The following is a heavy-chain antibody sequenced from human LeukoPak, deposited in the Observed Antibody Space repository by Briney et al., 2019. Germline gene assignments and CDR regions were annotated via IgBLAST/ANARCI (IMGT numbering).Heavy chain of an antibody. CDR3: AKDSYYYDSSGYSGLAFDI. CDR1: GFTFSSYA. Sequence: GGSLRLSCAASGFTFSSYAMSWVRQAPGKGLEWVSATSGSGGSTYYADSVKGRFTISRDNSKNTLYLQMNSLRAEDTAVYYCAKDSYYYDSSGYSGLAFDIWGQGTMVTVSS. CDR2: TSGSGGST. D-gene: IGHD3-22*01. J-gene: IGHJ3*02. V-gene: IGHV3-23*01.